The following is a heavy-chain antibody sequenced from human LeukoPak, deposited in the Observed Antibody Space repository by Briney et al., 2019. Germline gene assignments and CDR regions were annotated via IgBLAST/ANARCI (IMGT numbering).Heavy chain of an antibody. D-gene: IGHD3-10*01. CDR1: GGSISSGSYY. J-gene: IGHJ6*03. Sequence: PSETLSLTCTVSGGSISSGSYYWSWIRQPAGKGLEWIGRIYTSGSTNYNPSLKSRVTISVDTSKNQFSLKLSSVTAADTAVYYCARDRVMVRGAKGFYYYYYYMDVWGKGTTVTISS. V-gene: IGHV4-61*02. CDR3: ARDRVMVRGAKGFYYYYYYMDV. CDR2: IYTSGST.